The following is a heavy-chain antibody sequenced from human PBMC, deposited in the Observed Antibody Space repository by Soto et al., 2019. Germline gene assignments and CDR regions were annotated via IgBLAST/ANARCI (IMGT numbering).Heavy chain of an antibody. V-gene: IGHV3-49*03. CDR3: TRDLIGDPFGGVPRGAFDI. J-gene: IGHJ3*02. Sequence: PGGSLRLSCTASGFTFGYYAMSWFRQSPGKGLEWVGFIRSKAYGGTTEYAASVKGRFTISRDDSKSIAYLQMNSLKTEDTAVYYCTRDLIGDPFGGVPRGAFDIWGQGTMVTVS. D-gene: IGHD3-16*01. CDR2: IRSKAYGGTT. CDR1: GFTFGYYA.